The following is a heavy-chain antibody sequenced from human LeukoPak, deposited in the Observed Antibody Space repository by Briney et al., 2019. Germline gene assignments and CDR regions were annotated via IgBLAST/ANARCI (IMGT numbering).Heavy chain of an antibody. CDR3: AKEWYSSPLLGTVDY. CDR2: ISGSGGST. D-gene: IGHD6-19*01. Sequence: GGSLRLSCAASGFTFSSYAMSGGRQAPGEGREWVSAISGSGGSTYYADSVKGRFTISRDNSKNTLYLQMNSLRAEDTAVYYCAKEWYSSPLLGTVDYWGQGTLVTVSS. V-gene: IGHV3-23*01. CDR1: GFTFSSYA. J-gene: IGHJ4*02.